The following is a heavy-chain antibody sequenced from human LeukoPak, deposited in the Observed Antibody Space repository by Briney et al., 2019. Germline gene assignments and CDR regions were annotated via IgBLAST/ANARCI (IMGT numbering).Heavy chain of an antibody. D-gene: IGHD6-19*01. CDR3: ASGGIYXSGWEWGYYYXXMXV. J-gene: IGHJ6*03. CDR1: GGTFSSYA. CDR2: IIPIFGTA. V-gene: IGHV1-69*05. Sequence: SVKVSCKASGGTFSSYAISWVRQAPGQGLEWMGRIIPIFGTANYAQKFQGRVTITTDESTSTAYMELSSLRSEDTAVYYCASGGIYXSGWEWGYYYXXMXVWGKGTTXTXXS.